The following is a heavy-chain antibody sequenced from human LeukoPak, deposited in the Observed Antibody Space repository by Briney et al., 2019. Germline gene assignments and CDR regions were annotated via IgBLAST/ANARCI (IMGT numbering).Heavy chain of an antibody. CDR2: IKEEGSGK. CDR3: ARIYYDSSGYRLFDY. D-gene: IGHD3-22*01. V-gene: IGHV3-7*02. Sequence: GGSLRLSCAASGFTFSSYWMSWVRQAPGKGLEWVANIKEEGSGKYYVDSVKGRFTISRDNAKSSLYLQMNSLRAEDTAVYYCARIYYDSSGYRLFDYWGQGTLVTVSS. CDR1: GFTFSSYW. J-gene: IGHJ4*02.